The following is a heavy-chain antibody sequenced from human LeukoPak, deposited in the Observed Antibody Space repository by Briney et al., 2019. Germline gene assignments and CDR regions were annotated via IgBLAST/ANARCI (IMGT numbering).Heavy chain of an antibody. CDR2: IKQDGSEK. D-gene: IGHD6-19*01. CDR3: ARGGSSDWYENAFDI. CDR1: GFTFSSYW. V-gene: IGHV3-7*01. Sequence: GGSLRLTCAASGFTFSSYWMSWVRQAPGKGLEWVANIKQDGSEKYYVDSVKGRFTISRDNAKNSLYLHMNSLRAEDTAVYYCARGGSSDWYENAFDIWGQGTMVTVSS. J-gene: IGHJ3*02.